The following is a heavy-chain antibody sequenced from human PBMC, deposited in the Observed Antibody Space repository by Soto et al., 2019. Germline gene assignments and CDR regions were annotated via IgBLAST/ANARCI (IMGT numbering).Heavy chain of an antibody. J-gene: IGHJ3*02. CDR2: IHYTWGT. V-gene: IGHV4-59*01. CDR1: GGSISSYY. Sequence: SETLSLTCIVSGGSISSYYWTWLRQPPGKGLEWIGYIHYTWGTNYNPSLKSRVTMSVDKSKNQFSLNLSSVTAADTAVYYCARPGGVPGSFPDSFDIWGPGTMVTVSS. CDR3: ARPGGVPGSFPDSFDI. D-gene: IGHD3-22*01.